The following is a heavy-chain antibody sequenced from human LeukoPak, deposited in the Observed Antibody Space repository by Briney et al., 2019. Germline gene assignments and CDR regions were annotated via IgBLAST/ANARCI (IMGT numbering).Heavy chain of an antibody. CDR3: ARDCLETGYYYYGMDV. Sequence: PSETLSLTCTVSGGSISSGDYYWSWIRQPPGKGLEWIGYIYYSGSTYYNPSLKSRVTISVDTSKNQFSLKLSSATAADTAVYYCARDCLETGYYYYGMDVWGQGTTVTVSS. CDR2: IYYSGST. J-gene: IGHJ6*02. CDR1: GGSISSGDYY. D-gene: IGHD3-3*01. V-gene: IGHV4-30-4*01.